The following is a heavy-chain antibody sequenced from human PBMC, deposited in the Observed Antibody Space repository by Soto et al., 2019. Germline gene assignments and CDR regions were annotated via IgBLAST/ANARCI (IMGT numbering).Heavy chain of an antibody. CDR2: INHSGST. CDR1: GGSFSSYS. Sequence: SETLSLTCAVYGGSFSSYSWSWVRQPPGKGLEWSGAINHSGSTNYNPSLKIRVTISVDPTKNQFSLKLRSVTDADTAVYYCARGHLIYGSASLVYYYYYYGMDVWGQGTTVTVSS. D-gene: IGHD3-10*01. V-gene: IGHV4-34*01. CDR3: ARGHLIYGSASLVYYYYYYGMDV. J-gene: IGHJ6*02.